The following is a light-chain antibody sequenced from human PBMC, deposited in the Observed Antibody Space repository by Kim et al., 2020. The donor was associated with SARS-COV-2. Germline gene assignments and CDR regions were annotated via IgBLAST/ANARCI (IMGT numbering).Light chain of an antibody. J-gene: IGKJ1*01. CDR1: QGIRND. CDR3: LQDYTYPWT. CDR2: AAS. Sequence: ASIGDRVTITCRLSQGIRNDLSWYQQKPGQAPKVLVYAASSLQPGVPSRFSGSGSDTDFTLTISSLQPEDAATYYCLQDYTYPWTFGQGTKVDIK. V-gene: IGKV1-6*01.